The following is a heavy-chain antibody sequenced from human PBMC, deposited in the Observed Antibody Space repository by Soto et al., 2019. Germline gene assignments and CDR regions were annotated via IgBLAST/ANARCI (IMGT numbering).Heavy chain of an antibody. CDR2: IKQGGSGK. Sequence: EVQMVESGGGLVQPGGSLRLSCATSGFTFSSYWMSWVRQAPGKGLEWVANIKQGGSGKYYVVSVKGRFTTSRDNAKNSGYLQPNSRRAEDTAMYYCARDFGGGIAVAGVGFDYWGQGTLVTVSS. D-gene: IGHD6-19*01. V-gene: IGHV3-7*01. CDR1: GFTFSSYW. CDR3: ARDFGGGIAVAGVGFDY. J-gene: IGHJ4*02.